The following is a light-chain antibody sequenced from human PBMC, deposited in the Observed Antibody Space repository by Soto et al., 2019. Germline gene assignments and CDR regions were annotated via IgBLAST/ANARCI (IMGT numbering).Light chain of an antibody. Sequence: DIQMTQSPSTLSASIGDRVTITCRASQSVDSWLAWYQQKPGKAPKLLIYKTSNLQSGVPSRFSGSGSGTEFSLTISSLQPDDFATYYCQQYKSFSLTLAGGTKVDIK. CDR1: QSVDSW. V-gene: IGKV1-5*03. J-gene: IGKJ4*01. CDR3: QQYKSFSLT. CDR2: KTS.